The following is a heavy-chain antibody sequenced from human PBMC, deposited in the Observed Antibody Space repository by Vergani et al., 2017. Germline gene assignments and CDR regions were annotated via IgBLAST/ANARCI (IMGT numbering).Heavy chain of an antibody. Sequence: VQLVESGGGVVQPGGSLRLSCIASGFTFSSYSMNWVRQAPGKGLEWVSVIYSGGSTYYADSVKGRFTISRHNSKNTLYLQMNSLRAEDTAVYYCARDRVDIVATTTYYYYYYGMDVWGQGTTVTVSS. CDR2: IYSGGST. V-gene: IGHV3-53*04. D-gene: IGHD5-12*01. CDR1: GFTFSSYS. CDR3: ARDRVDIVATTTYYYYYYGMDV. J-gene: IGHJ6*02.